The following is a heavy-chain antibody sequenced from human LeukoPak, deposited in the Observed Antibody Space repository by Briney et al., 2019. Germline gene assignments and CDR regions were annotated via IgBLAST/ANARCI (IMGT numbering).Heavy chain of an antibody. Sequence: SVKVSCKASGGTFSSYGISWVRQAPGQGLEWMGGIIPIFGTANYAQKFQGRVTISADESTSTAYMELSGLRSEDTAVYYCARGISSGWYWGFDYWGQGTLVTVSS. D-gene: IGHD6-13*01. V-gene: IGHV1-69*01. CDR2: IIPIFGTA. J-gene: IGHJ4*02. CDR1: GGTFSSYG. CDR3: ARGISSGWYWGFDY.